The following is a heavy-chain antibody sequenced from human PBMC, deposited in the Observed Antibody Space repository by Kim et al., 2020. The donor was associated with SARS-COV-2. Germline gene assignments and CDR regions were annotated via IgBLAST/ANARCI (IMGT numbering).Heavy chain of an antibody. V-gene: IGHV3-33*01. Sequence: GGSLRLSCAASGFTFSSYGMHWVRQAPGKGLEWVAVIWYDGSNKYYADSVKGRFTISRDNSKNTLYLQMNSLRAEDTAVYYCARVGPTGVAVAGTYFDYWGQGTLVTVSS. D-gene: IGHD6-19*01. CDR3: ARVGPTGVAVAGTYFDY. CDR2: IWYDGSNK. J-gene: IGHJ4*02. CDR1: GFTFSSYG.